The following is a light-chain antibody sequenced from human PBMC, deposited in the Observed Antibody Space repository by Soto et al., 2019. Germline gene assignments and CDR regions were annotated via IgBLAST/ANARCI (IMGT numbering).Light chain of an antibody. J-gene: IGLJ3*02. V-gene: IGLV2-14*01. CDR3: SSYTSSSTPG. Sequence: QSALTQPASVSGSPGQSITISCTGTSSDVGGYNYVSWYQQHPGKAPKLMIYDVSNRPSGVSNRLSGSKSGNTASLTISGLQAEDEADYYCSSYTSSSTPGFGGGTQLTVL. CDR1: SSDVGGYNY. CDR2: DVS.